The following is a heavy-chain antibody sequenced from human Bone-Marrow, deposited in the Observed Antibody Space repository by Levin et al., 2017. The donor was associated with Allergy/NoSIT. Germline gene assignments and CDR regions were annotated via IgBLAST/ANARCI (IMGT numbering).Heavy chain of an antibody. Sequence: ETLSLTCAASGFTVSSNYMSWVRQAPGKGLEWVSVIYSGGSTYYADSVKGRFTISRDNSKNTLYLQMNSLRAEDTAVYYCARDKGYYDISPPDDGMDVWGQGTTVTVSS. CDR2: IYSGGST. J-gene: IGHJ6*02. D-gene: IGHD3-22*01. V-gene: IGHV3-53*01. CDR3: ARDKGYYDISPPDDGMDV. CDR1: GFTVSSNY.